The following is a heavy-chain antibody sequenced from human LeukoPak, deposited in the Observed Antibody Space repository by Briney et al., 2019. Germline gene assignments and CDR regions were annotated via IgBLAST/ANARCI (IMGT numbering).Heavy chain of an antibody. CDR2: ISSSSSYI. CDR3: AREDPREIVVSY. CDR1: GFTFSSYS. J-gene: IGHJ4*02. Sequence: GGSLRLPCAASGFTFSSYSMNWVRQAPGKGLEWVSSISSSSSYIYYADSVKGRFTISRDNAKNSLYLQMNSLRAEDTAVYYCAREDPREIVVSYWGQGTLATVSS. D-gene: IGHD3-22*01. V-gene: IGHV3-21*01.